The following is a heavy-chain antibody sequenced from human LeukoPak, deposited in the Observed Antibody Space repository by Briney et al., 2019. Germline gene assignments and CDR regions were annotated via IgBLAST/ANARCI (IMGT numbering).Heavy chain of an antibody. CDR3: ARTPLDGGSFDD. Sequence: SVKVSCKASGGTFSSYAISWVRQAPGQGLEWMGGIIPIFGTANYAQKFQGRVTITADESTSTAYMELSSLRSEDTAVYYCARTPLDGGSFDDWGQGTLVTVSS. CDR2: IIPIFGTA. V-gene: IGHV1-69*13. J-gene: IGHJ4*02. D-gene: IGHD3-16*01. CDR1: GGTFSSYA.